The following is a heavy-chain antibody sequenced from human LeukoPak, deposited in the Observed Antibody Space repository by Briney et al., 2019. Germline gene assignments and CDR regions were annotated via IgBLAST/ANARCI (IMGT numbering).Heavy chain of an antibody. CDR2: ISGSGSST. V-gene: IGHV3-23*01. CDR1: GFTFRSYA. Sequence: GGSLRLSCAASGFTFRSYAMNWVRQAPGKGLEWVSAISGSGSSTYYADSVKGRFTTSTDNSKNTLYLQMNSLRAEDTAVYYCARKVGYGYALDYWGQGTLVTVSS. J-gene: IGHJ4*02. D-gene: IGHD5-18*01. CDR3: ARKVGYGYALDY.